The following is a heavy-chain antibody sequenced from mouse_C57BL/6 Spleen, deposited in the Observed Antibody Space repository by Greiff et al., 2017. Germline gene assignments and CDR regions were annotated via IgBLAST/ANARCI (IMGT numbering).Heavy chain of an antibody. D-gene: IGHD1-1*01. CDR2: IWSGGST. Sequence: QVQLKESGPGLVQPSQSLSITCTVSGFSLTSYGVHWVRQSPGKGLEWLGVIWSGGSTDYNAAFISSLSISKDNSTSQVFFKMNSLQADDTAIYYCARKYDGSSYGYLDVWGTGTTVTVSS. J-gene: IGHJ1*03. V-gene: IGHV2-2*01. CDR1: GFSLTSYG. CDR3: ARKYDGSSYGYLDV.